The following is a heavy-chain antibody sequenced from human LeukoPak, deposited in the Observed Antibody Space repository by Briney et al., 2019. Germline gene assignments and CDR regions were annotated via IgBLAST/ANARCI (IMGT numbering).Heavy chain of an antibody. J-gene: IGHJ4*02. D-gene: IGHD2-15*01. CDR2: IYWDDDK. V-gene: IGHV2-5*02. CDR3: ARLNVEVVLDY. Sequence: SGPTLVKPTQTLTLTCTFSGFSLSTSGVGVGWIRQPPGKALEWLALIYWDDDKCYSPSLKSRLTITKDTSKNQVVLTLTNMDSVDTATYYCARLNVEVVLDYWGQGTLVTVSS. CDR1: GFSLSTSGVG.